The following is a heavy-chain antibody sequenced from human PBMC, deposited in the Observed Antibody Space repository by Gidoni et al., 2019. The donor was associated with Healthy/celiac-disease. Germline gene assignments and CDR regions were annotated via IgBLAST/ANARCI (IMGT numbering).Heavy chain of an antibody. J-gene: IGHJ4*02. Sequence: EVQLVQSGEEVTQTGEALKISCKGSGYSSTSYWIGGVRQMPGKGLEWMGIIYPGDSDTSYSPSFQGQVTISADKSISTAYLQWSSLKASDTAMYYCARQGGSSGWSFDYWGQGTLVTVSS. V-gene: IGHV5-51*01. D-gene: IGHD6-19*01. CDR3: ARQGGSSGWSFDY. CDR1: GYSSTSYW. CDR2: IYPGDSDT.